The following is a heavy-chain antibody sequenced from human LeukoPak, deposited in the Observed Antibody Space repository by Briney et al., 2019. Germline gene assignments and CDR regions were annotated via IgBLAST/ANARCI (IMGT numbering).Heavy chain of an antibody. J-gene: IGHJ5*02. CDR2: IYHSGST. D-gene: IGHD2-2*02. CDR3: ARGHVRVVPAAILFRPNWFDP. Sequence: PSETVSLTCTVSGGSISSSTHYWGLIRQPPGKGLEWIGSIYHSGSTNYNPSLKSRVTISVDTSKNQFPLKLSSVTAADTAVYYCARGHVRVVPAAILFRPNWFDPWGQGTLVTVSS. CDR1: GGSISSSTHY. V-gene: IGHV4-39*06.